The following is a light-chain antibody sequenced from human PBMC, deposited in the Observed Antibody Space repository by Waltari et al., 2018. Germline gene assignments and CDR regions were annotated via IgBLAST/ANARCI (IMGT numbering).Light chain of an antibody. CDR2: EVN. V-gene: IGLV2-23*02. J-gene: IGLJ2*01. CDR1: SSDVGYYNL. CDR3: CSYAGGSTFVV. Sequence: QSALTQPASLSGSPGQSITISCTGTSSDVGYYNLVSWYQQHPGKAPKLMIYEVNKRPSGVSNRFSAPKSGNTASLTISGLQAEDEADYHCCSYAGGSTFVVFGGGTKLTVL.